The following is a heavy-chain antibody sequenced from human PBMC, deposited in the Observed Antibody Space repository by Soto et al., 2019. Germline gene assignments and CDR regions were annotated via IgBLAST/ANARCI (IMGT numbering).Heavy chain of an antibody. J-gene: IGHJ4*02. CDR2: ISSSSSYI. Sequence: GGSLRLSCAASGFTFSSYSMNWVRQAPGKGLEWVSSISSSSSYIYYADSVKGRFTISRDNAKNSLYLQMNSLRAEDTAVYYCAKDPDYGGNSEGPDWGQGTLVTVSS. CDR3: AKDPDYGGNSEGPD. V-gene: IGHV3-21*01. D-gene: IGHD4-17*01. CDR1: GFTFSSYS.